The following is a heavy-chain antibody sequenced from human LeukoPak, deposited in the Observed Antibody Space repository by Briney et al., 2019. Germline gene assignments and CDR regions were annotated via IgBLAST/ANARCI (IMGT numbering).Heavy chain of an antibody. D-gene: IGHD1-26*01. Sequence: PSETLSLTCTVSGRSISISSYYWGWIRQPPGKGLEWIGRIYYSGSIYYHPSLKSRVTISVDTSKNQFSLKLRSLTAADTAVYYCARHLLSVGATEYDAYDIWGQGTMVTVSS. V-gene: IGHV4-39*01. J-gene: IGHJ3*02. CDR3: ARHLLSVGATEYDAYDI. CDR1: GRSISISSYY. CDR2: IYYSGSI.